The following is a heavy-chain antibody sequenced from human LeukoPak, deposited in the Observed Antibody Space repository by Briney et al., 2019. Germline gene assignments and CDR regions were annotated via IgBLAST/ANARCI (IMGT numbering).Heavy chain of an antibody. CDR2: ISSSSTI. CDR3: ARSSDFTIFGVVTTDFDY. CDR1: GFTFSSYS. Sequence: TGGSLRLSCAASGFTFSSYSMNWVRQAPGKGLEWVSYISSSSTIYYADSMKGRFTISRDNAKNSLYLQMNNLRAEDTAVYYCARSSDFTIFGVVTTDFDYWGQGTLVTVSS. D-gene: IGHD3-3*01. J-gene: IGHJ4*02. V-gene: IGHV3-48*01.